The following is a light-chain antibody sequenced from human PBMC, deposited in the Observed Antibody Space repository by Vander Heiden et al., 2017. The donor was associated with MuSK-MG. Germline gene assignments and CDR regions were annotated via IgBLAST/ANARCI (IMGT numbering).Light chain of an antibody. V-gene: IGKV1-9*01. CDR2: AAS. Sequence: DIQLTQSPSFLSASVGDRVAITCRASQAISNCLAWYQQKPGRAPKLLIYAASTLQSGVPSRFSGRGSGTEFTLTISSLQPEDFATYHCQQFDSYPWTFGPGTKVEVK. CDR1: QAISNC. J-gene: IGKJ1*01. CDR3: QQFDSYPWT.